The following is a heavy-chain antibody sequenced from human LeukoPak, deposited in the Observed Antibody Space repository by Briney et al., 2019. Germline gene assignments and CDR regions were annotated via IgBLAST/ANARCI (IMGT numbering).Heavy chain of an antibody. CDR1: GGSISSYY. D-gene: IGHD3-10*01. J-gene: IGHJ5*02. V-gene: IGHV4-59*04. Sequence: SETLSLTCTVSGGSISSYYWSWIRQPPGKGLEWIGNLYYSGSTYYNPSLKSRVTISVDTSKNQFSLKLSSVTAADTAVYYCARALRGAWGWFDPWGQGTLVTVSS. CDR2: LYYSGST. CDR3: ARALRGAWGWFDP.